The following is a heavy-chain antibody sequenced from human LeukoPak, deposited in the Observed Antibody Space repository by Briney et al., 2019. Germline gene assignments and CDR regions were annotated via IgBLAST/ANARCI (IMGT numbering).Heavy chain of an antibody. J-gene: IGHJ4*02. V-gene: IGHV3-30*04. CDR3: ARDISY. Sequence: GGSLRLSCAASGFTFSSYAMHWVRQAPGKGLEWGAVISYDGSNKYYADSVKGRFTISRDNSKNTLYLQMNSLRAEDTAVYYCARDISYWGQGTLVTVSS. CDR1: GFTFSSYA. CDR2: ISYDGSNK.